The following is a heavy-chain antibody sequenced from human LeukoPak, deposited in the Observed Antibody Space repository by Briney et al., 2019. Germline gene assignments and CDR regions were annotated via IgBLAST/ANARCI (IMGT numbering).Heavy chain of an antibody. Sequence: GRSLRLSCAASGFTLSRYGMHWVRQAPGKGLEWLAVISDDGSEKYNADSVKGRFTISRDNSKNTLYLQMNSLRAEDTAVYYCARGRDIVLVPDAMLTSDASDIWGQGTMVTVSS. CDR3: ARGRDIVLVPDAMLTSDASDI. CDR1: GFTLSRYG. J-gene: IGHJ3*02. V-gene: IGHV3-30*03. CDR2: ISDDGSEK. D-gene: IGHD2-2*01.